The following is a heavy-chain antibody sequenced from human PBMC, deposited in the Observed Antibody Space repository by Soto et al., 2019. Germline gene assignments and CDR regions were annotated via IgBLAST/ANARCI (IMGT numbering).Heavy chain of an antibody. J-gene: IGHJ6*03. Sequence: GGSLRLSCAASGFTVSSSYMSWVRQAPGKGLEWVSVIYSGGSTYYADSVKGRFTISRDNSKNTLYIQMNTLRAEDTPVYYCAIDFTASSYMDAWGKGTALTVSS. CDR2: IYSGGST. CDR3: AIDFTASSYMDA. V-gene: IGHV3-66*01. CDR1: GFTVSSSY.